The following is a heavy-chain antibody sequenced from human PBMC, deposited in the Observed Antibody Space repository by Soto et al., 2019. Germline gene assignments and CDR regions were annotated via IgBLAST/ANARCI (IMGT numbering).Heavy chain of an antibody. J-gene: IGHJ6*02. CDR1: GGSISSFC. D-gene: IGHD4-4*01. Sequence: LSLTCTVSGGSISSFCWSWIRQPPGQGLEWIGYICTGGTTKYNPSLKSRVTMSVDTSKTQFSLKLTSVTAADTAVYYCARVGSKSFYYATDVWGQGTTVTV. V-gene: IGHV4-4*09. CDR3: ARVGSKSFYYATDV. CDR2: ICTGGTT.